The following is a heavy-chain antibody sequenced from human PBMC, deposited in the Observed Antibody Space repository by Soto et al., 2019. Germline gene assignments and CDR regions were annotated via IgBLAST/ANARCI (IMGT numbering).Heavy chain of an antibody. V-gene: IGHV4-34*01. D-gene: IGHD3-16*01. CDR2: INHSGST. CDR3: ARRGCLSLFR. Sequence: QVQLQQWGAGLLKPSETLSLTCAVYGGSFSGYYWSWIRQPPGKGLEWIGEINHSGSTNYNPSLKSRVTISVDTSKNQFSLKLSSVTAADTAVYYCARRGCLSLFRWGQGTLVTVSS. J-gene: IGHJ4*02. CDR1: GGSFSGYY.